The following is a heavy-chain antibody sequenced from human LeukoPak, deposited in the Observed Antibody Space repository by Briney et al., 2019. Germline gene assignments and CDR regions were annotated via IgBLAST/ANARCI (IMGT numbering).Heavy chain of an antibody. Sequence: GGSLRLSCAASGFTFSTYWMTWVRQAPGKGLEWVANIKQGGSEKYYVDSVKGRFTISRDNAKNSLYLQMNSLRAEDTAVYYCARSPGYGNSFDYWGQGTLVTVSS. J-gene: IGHJ4*02. CDR3: ARSPGYGNSFDY. V-gene: IGHV3-7*01. CDR2: IKQGGSEK. D-gene: IGHD2/OR15-2a*01. CDR1: GFTFSTYW.